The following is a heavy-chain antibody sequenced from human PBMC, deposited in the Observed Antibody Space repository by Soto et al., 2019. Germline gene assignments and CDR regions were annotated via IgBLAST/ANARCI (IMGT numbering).Heavy chain of an antibody. J-gene: IGHJ4*02. V-gene: IGHV1-18*01. Sequence: ASVKVSCKASGYTFTSYGISWVRQAPGQGLEWMGWISAYNGNTNYAQKLQGRVTMTTDTSTSTAYMELRSLRSDDTAVYYCARLLRRITIFGVVTYYFDERGQGTLVTVSS. CDR3: ARLLRRITIFGVVTYYFDE. CDR1: GYTFTSYG. CDR2: ISAYNGNT. D-gene: IGHD3-3*01.